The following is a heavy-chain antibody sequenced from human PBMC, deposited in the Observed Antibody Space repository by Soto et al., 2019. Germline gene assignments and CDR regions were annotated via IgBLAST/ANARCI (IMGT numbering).Heavy chain of an antibody. J-gene: IGHJ6*02. CDR3: ARMAVYCSSTSCYQPYSYYGIDV. Sequence: SGPTLVNHTPTLTLTCTFSGFSLRTSGLCVSWIRQPPGKALEWLALIDWDDDKYYSTSLTTRLTISKDTSKNQVVLTMTNMDPVDTATYYLARMAVYCSSTSCYQPYSYYGIDVWGQGTTVTVSS. CDR1: GFSLRTSGLC. CDR2: IDWDDDK. V-gene: IGHV2-70*01. D-gene: IGHD2-2*01.